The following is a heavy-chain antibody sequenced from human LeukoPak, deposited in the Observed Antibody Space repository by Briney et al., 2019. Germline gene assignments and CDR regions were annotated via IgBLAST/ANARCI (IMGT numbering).Heavy chain of an antibody. V-gene: IGHV3-11*01. D-gene: IGHD4/OR15-4a*01. CDR1: GFTFSEFY. Sequence: RGSLRLSCAASGFTFSEFYMGWIRQAPGKGLEWVSSISSSGSTIYYADSVEGRFTISRDNAKNSLYLQMNSLRAEDTAVYYCAREHSPMLTMVYMDVWGKGTTVTVSS. CDR3: AREHSPMLTMVYMDV. J-gene: IGHJ6*03. CDR2: ISSSGSTI.